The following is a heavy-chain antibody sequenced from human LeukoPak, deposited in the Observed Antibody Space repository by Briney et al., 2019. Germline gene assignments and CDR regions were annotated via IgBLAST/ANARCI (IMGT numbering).Heavy chain of an antibody. J-gene: IGHJ3*02. CDR2: ISSSGTTI. CDR1: GFTFSDYY. Sequence: PGGSLRLSCAASGFTFSDYYMTWIRQAPGKGLEGVSYISSSGTTIYYADSVKGRFTISRDNAKNSLYLQMNSLRAEDTAVYYCARDSRHGSGYNAFDIWGQGTMVTVSS. V-gene: IGHV3-11*01. D-gene: IGHD3-10*01. CDR3: ARDSRHGSGYNAFDI.